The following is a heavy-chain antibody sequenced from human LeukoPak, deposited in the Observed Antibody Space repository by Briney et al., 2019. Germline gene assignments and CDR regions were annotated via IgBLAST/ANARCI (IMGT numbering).Heavy chain of an antibody. J-gene: IGHJ5*02. D-gene: IGHD3-3*01. CDR3: ARDWGVEWRSGFDP. CDR2: IWYDGSNK. Sequence: HAGGSLRLSCAASGFTFSSYGMHWVRQAPGKGLEWVAVIWYDGSNKYYADSVKGRFTISGDNSKNTLYLQMNSLRAEDTAVYYCARDWGVEWRSGFDPWGQGTLVTVSS. V-gene: IGHV3-33*01. CDR1: GFTFSSYG.